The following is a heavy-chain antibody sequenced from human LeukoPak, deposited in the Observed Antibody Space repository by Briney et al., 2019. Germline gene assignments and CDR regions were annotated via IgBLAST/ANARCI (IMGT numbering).Heavy chain of an antibody. V-gene: IGHV1-18*01. J-gene: IGHJ4*02. Sequence: ASVKVSCKASGYTFTSYGISWVRQAPGRGLEWMGWISAYNGNTNYAQKLQGRVTMTTDASTSTAYMELRSLRSDDTAVYYCARVAGYSYGYYFDYWGQGTLVTVSS. D-gene: IGHD5-18*01. CDR1: GYTFTSYG. CDR3: ARVAGYSYGYYFDY. CDR2: ISAYNGNT.